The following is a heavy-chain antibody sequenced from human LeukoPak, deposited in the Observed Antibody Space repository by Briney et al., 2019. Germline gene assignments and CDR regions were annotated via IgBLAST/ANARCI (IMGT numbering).Heavy chain of an antibody. CDR3: ARDRSPRGDYGDYDY. V-gene: IGHV4-61*02. CDR2: IYTSGST. J-gene: IGHJ4*02. Sequence: SETLSLTCTVSGGSISSGSYYWSWIRQPAGKGLEWIGRIYTSGSTNYNPSLKSRVTISVDTSKNQFSLKLSSVTAADTAVYYCARDRSPRGDYGDYDYWGQGTLVTVSS. CDR1: GGSISSGSYY. D-gene: IGHD4-17*01.